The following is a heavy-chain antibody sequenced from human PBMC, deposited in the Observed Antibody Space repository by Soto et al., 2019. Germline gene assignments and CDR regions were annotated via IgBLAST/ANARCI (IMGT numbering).Heavy chain of an antibody. V-gene: IGHV3-23*01. CDR3: AKVPWGSSRTGGFDY. Sequence: EVQLLESGGDLVQPGGSLRLSCVVSGFTFTHYAMNWVRQAPGKGLEWVSAITGTDNTYYADSVQGRFTISRDGFERTIYLQRNSLKAEDTAVYYCAKVPWGSSRTGGFDYWGQGTLVTVSS. D-gene: IGHD6-6*01. CDR2: ITGTDNT. CDR1: GFTFTHYA. J-gene: IGHJ4*02.